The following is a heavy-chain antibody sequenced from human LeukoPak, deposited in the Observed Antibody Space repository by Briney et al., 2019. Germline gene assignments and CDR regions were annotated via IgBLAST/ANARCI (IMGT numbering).Heavy chain of an antibody. CDR3: AKVSKGGSTRWFDP. Sequence: GASLRLSCAASGFTFSSYAMSWVRQAPGKGLEWVSVISGSGGGASYADSVKGRFTISRDNSKNTLYPQMNSLRAEDTAVYYCAKVSKGGSTRWFDPWGQETLVTVSS. D-gene: IGHD2/OR15-2a*01. J-gene: IGHJ5*02. CDR1: GFTFSSYA. V-gene: IGHV3-23*01. CDR2: ISGSGGGA.